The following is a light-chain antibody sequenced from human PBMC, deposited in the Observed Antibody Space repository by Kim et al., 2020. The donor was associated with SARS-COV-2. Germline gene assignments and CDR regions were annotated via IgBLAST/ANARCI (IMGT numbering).Light chain of an antibody. Sequence: QSALTQPPSASGSPGQSVTISCTGTSSDIGGYNYVSWYQQHPGKAPKLMIYEVNKRPSGVPDRFSGSKSGNTASLTVSGLQAEDEADYYCYSYAGSNNWVFGGGTKVTVL. CDR1: SSDIGGYNY. V-gene: IGLV2-8*01. CDR3: YSYAGSNNWV. J-gene: IGLJ3*02. CDR2: EVN.